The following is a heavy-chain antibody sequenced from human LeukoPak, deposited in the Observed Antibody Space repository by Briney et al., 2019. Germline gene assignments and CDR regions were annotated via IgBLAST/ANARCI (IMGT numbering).Heavy chain of an antibody. J-gene: IGHJ4*02. CDR1: AGSISSSSYY. CDR3: ARRPSPYYDFWSGYRHFDY. Sequence: PSETLSLTCTVSAGSISSSSYYWGWIRQPPGKGLEWIGSIYYSGSTYYNPSLKSRVTISVDTSKNQFSLKLSSVTAADTAVYYCARRPSPYYDFWSGYRHFDYWGQGTLVTVSS. V-gene: IGHV4-39*01. CDR2: IYYSGST. D-gene: IGHD3-3*01.